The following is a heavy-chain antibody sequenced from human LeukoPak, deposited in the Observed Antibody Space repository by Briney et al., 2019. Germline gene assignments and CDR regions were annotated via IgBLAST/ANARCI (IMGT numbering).Heavy chain of an antibody. Sequence: PSETLSLTCTVSGGSISSSSYYWGWIRQPPGKGLEWIGSIYYSGSTYYNPSLESRVTISVDTSKNQFSLKLSSVTAADTAVYYCARDLYYGDCYWFDPWGQGTLVTVSS. CDR3: ARDLYYGDCYWFDP. D-gene: IGHD4-17*01. CDR2: IYYSGST. V-gene: IGHV4-39*07. CDR1: GGSISSSSYY. J-gene: IGHJ5*02.